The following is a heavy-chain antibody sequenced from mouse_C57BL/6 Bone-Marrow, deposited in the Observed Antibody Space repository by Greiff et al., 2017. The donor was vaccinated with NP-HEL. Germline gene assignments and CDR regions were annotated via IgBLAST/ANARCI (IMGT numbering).Heavy chain of an antibody. D-gene: IGHD1-1*01. CDR2: IYPRSGNT. CDR1: GYTFTSYG. Sequence: QVQLQQSGAELARPGASVKLSCKASGYTFTSYGISWVKQRTGQGLEWIGEIYPRSGNTYYNEKFKGKATLTADKSSSTAYMELRSLTSEDSAVYFCARSYYGSNYWYFDVWGTGTTVTVSS. CDR3: ARSYYGSNYWYFDV. J-gene: IGHJ1*03. V-gene: IGHV1-81*01.